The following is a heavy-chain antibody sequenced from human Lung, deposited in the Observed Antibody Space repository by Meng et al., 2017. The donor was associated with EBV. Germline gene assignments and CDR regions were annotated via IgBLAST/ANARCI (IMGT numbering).Heavy chain of an antibody. CDR1: GYTFTHHG. V-gene: IGHV1-18*01. CDR2: ISCYNGDT. CDR3: ARDPSNTSGRYAYFDY. J-gene: IGHJ4*02. D-gene: IGHD6-19*01. Sequence: QLQRMQSGAEVKKPGASVRVSCKASGYTFTHHGISWIRQAPGQGLEWMGWISCYNGDTNYAQKFQGKVTMTTDTSTSTAYMDLRSLRSDGTAVCYCARDPSNTSGRYAYFDYWGQGTLVTVSS.